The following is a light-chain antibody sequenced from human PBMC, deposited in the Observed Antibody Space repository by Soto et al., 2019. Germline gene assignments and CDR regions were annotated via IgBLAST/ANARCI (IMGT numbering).Light chain of an antibody. Sequence: EIVLTQSPATLSLSPGERATLSCRASQSVSSDLAWYQQQPGQAPRLLIYDASNRATGIPARFSGGGSGTDFTLTISSLEPEDFAVYYCQQRFNWPRVTFGQGTKLEI. CDR3: QQRFNWPRVT. CDR2: DAS. J-gene: IGKJ2*01. V-gene: IGKV3-11*01. CDR1: QSVSSD.